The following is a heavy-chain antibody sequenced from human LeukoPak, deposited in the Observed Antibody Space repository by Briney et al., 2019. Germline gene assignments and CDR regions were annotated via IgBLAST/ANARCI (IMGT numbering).Heavy chain of an antibody. CDR2: MNPNSGNT. V-gene: IGHV1-8*01. D-gene: IGHD6-19*01. CDR1: GYTFTRYD. J-gene: IGHJ6*02. CDR3: ARDSSSGWYYYYYGMDV. Sequence: ASVKVSCKASGYTFTRYDINWVRQATGQGREWMGWMNPNSGNTGYAQKFQGRVTMTRNTSISTAYMELSSLRSEDTAVYYCARDSSSGWYYYYYGMDVWGQGTTVTVSS.